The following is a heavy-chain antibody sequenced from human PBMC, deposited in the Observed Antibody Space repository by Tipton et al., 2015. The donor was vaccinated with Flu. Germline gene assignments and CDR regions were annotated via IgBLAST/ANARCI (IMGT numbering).Heavy chain of an antibody. D-gene: IGHD6-19*01. Sequence: TLSLTCTVSGGSISSYYWSWIRQPPGKGLERIGYIYYSGSTNYNPSLKSRVTISVDTSKNQFSLTLSSVTAADTAVYYCARDPRIAVAGDHDAFDIWGQGTMVTVSS. V-gene: IGHV4-59*01. J-gene: IGHJ3*02. CDR2: IYYSGST. CDR3: ARDPRIAVAGDHDAFDI. CDR1: GGSISSYY.